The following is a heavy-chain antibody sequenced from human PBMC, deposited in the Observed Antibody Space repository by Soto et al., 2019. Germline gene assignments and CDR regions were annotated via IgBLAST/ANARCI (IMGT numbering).Heavy chain of an antibody. CDR1: GFTFTSSA. CDR3: AADRIRPYYDSSGYYPDAFDI. J-gene: IGHJ3*02. Sequence: SVKVSCKASGFTFTSSAVHWVRQAHGQRLEWIGWIVVGSGNTNYAQKFQERVTITRDMSTSTAYMELSSLRSEDTAVYYCAADRIRPYYDSSGYYPDAFDIWGQGTMVTVSS. CDR2: IVVGSGNT. D-gene: IGHD3-22*01. V-gene: IGHV1-58*01.